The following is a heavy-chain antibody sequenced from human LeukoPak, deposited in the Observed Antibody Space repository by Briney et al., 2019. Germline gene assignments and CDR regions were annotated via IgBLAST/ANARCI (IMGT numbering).Heavy chain of an antibody. Sequence: GGSLRLSCAASGFTFSDFAMSWVRQAPGKGLEWVSGISDSGTNTYYPDSVKGRFTISRDNSKNTLYLEMNSLRAEDTAVYYCVKVATLDDWGQGTLVTVSS. CDR1: GFTFSDFA. CDR2: ISDSGTNT. J-gene: IGHJ4*02. D-gene: IGHD2-15*01. CDR3: VKVATLDD. V-gene: IGHV3-23*01.